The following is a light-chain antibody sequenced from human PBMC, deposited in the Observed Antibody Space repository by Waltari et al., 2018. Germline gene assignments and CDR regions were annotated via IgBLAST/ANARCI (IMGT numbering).Light chain of an antibody. J-gene: IGLJ3*02. CDR1: SGQRRTI. V-gene: IGLV4-69*01. Sequence: QLVLTQSPSASASLGASVTLTCPLSSGQRRTIIEWLQQQPEKGPRYLMKVNSDGSHSKGDEIPDRFSGSSSGAERYLTISTVQSEDEADYYCQTGGHGTWVFGGGTKLTVL. CDR3: QTGGHGTWV. CDR2: VNSDGSH.